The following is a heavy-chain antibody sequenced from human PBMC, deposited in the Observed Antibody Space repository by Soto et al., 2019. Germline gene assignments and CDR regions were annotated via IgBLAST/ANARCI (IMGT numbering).Heavy chain of an antibody. CDR3: ARDFDSGMDV. CDR2: ISYDGSNK. Sequence: GVSLRLSCAASGFTFSSYAMHWVRQAPGKGLEWVAVISYDGSNKYYADSVKGRFTISRDNSKNTLYLQMNSLRAEDTAVYYCARDFDSGMDVWGQGTTVTVSS. CDR1: GFTFSSYA. V-gene: IGHV3-30-3*01. J-gene: IGHJ6*02. D-gene: IGHD3-9*01.